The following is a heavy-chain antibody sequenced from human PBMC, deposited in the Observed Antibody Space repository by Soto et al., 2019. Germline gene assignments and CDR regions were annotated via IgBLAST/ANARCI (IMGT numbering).Heavy chain of an antibody. CDR1: GFTFSSYA. V-gene: IGHV3-30-3*01. J-gene: IGHJ4*02. D-gene: IGHD5-18*01. Sequence: GGSLRLSCAASGFTFSSYAMHWVRQAPGKGLEWVAVISYDGSNKYYADSVKGRFTISRDNSKNTLYLQMNSLRAEDTAVYYCARDFFSDTAMDPYYFDYWGQGTLVTVSS. CDR2: ISYDGSNK. CDR3: ARDFFSDTAMDPYYFDY.